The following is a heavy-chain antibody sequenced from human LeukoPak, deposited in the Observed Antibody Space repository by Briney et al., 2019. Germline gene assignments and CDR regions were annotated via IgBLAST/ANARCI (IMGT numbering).Heavy chain of an antibody. CDR2: IIPIFGTA. J-gene: IGHJ4*02. CDR3: ARSPLRGSWYLDY. V-gene: IGHV1-69*05. CDR1: GGTFSSYA. D-gene: IGHD6-13*01. Sequence: SVKVPCKASGGTFSSYAISWVRQAPGQGLEWMGRIIPIFGTANYAQKFQGRVTITTDESTSTAYMELSSLRSEDTAVYYCARSPLRGSWYLDYWGQGTLVTFSS.